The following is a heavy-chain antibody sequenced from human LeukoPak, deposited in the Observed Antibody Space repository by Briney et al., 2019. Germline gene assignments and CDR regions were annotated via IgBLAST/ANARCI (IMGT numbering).Heavy chain of an antibody. J-gene: IGHJ4*02. CDR1: GFTLSSYS. V-gene: IGHV3-23*01. CDR2: ITSGGST. Sequence: GGSLRLSCAASGFTLSSYSMSWVRQAPGKGLEWVSTITSGGSTHYADSVKGRFTISRDNSKNTLYLQMNSLRAEDTAVYYCAKDHDDFWSGSLDYWGQGTLVTVSS. D-gene: IGHD3-3*01. CDR3: AKDHDDFWSGSLDY.